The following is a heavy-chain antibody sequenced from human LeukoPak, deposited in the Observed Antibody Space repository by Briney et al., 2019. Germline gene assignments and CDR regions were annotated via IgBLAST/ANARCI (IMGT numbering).Heavy chain of an antibody. D-gene: IGHD3-3*01. CDR1: GFTFSSYA. Sequence: PGGSLRLSCAASGFTFSSYAMSWVRQAPGKGLEWVSGISGSGGSTYYADSVKGRFTISRDNYKNTLYLQINSLRAEDTAVYYCAKAYYDFWSGKDYWGQGTLVTVSS. J-gene: IGHJ4*02. CDR3: AKAYYDFWSGKDY. CDR2: ISGSGGST. V-gene: IGHV3-23*01.